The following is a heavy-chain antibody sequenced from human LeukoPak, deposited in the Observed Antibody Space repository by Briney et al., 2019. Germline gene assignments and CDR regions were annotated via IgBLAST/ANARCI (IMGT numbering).Heavy chain of an antibody. Sequence: GGSLGLSCAVSGFTFSSYWMHWVRQAPGKGLVWVSRINSDGSSTSYADSVKGRFTISRDNAKNTLYLQMNSLRAEDTAVYYCAGERSDMIGDWGQGTLVTVSS. J-gene: IGHJ4*02. CDR3: AGERSDMIGD. D-gene: IGHD3-16*01. CDR1: GFTFSSYW. CDR2: INSDGSST. V-gene: IGHV3-74*01.